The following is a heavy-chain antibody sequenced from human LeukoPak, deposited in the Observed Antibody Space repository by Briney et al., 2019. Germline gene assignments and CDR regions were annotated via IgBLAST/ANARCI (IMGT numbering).Heavy chain of an antibody. D-gene: IGHD3-10*01. CDR1: GYTFTSYG. V-gene: IGHV1-18*01. Sequence: ASVKVSCKASGYTFTSYGISWVRQAPGQGLERMGWISAYNGNTNYAQKLQGRVTMTTDTSTSTAYMELRSLRSDDTAVYYCARFNYYGSGSYSWFDPWGQGTLVTVSS. J-gene: IGHJ5*02. CDR2: ISAYNGNT. CDR3: ARFNYYGSGSYSWFDP.